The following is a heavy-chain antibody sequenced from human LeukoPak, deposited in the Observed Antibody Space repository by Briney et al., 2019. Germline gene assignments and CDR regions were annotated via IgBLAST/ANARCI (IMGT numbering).Heavy chain of an antibody. Sequence: SETLSLTCAVYGGSFSGYYWSWIRQPPGKGLEWIGEINHSGSTNYNPSLKSRVTISVDTSKNQFSLKLSSVTAADTAVYYCARVSCSSTSCYSGWFDLWGQGTLVTVSS. D-gene: IGHD2-2*01. J-gene: IGHJ5*02. V-gene: IGHV4-34*01. CDR2: INHSGST. CDR1: GGSFSGYY. CDR3: ARVSCSSTSCYSGWFDL.